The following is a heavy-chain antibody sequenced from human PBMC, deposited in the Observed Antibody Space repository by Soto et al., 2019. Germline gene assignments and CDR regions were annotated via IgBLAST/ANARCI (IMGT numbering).Heavy chain of an antibody. Sequence: QVQLVESGGGVVQAGRSLRLSCAVSGFTFNNYVMHWVRQAPGKGLEWVATISHDGSNKYYADSVKGRFTISRDNSKNTVYLQMNSLRAEDTAVYYCARDLGAAARLEMFDYWGQGTLVTVSS. J-gene: IGHJ4*02. CDR1: GFTFNNYV. V-gene: IGHV3-30*04. CDR2: ISHDGSNK. CDR3: ARDLGAAARLEMFDY. D-gene: IGHD6-6*01.